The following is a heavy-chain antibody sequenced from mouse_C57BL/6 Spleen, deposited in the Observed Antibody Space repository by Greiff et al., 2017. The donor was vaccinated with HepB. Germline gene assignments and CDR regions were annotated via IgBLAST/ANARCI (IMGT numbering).Heavy chain of an antibody. CDR1: GFTFSSYA. CDR2: ISDGGSYT. Sequence: EVQVVESGGGLVKPGGSLKLSCAASGFTFSSYAMSWVRQTPEKRLEWVATISDGGSYTYYPDNVKGRFTISRDNAKNNLYLQMSHLKSEDTAMYYCARDRGGSYDWYFDVWGTGTTVTVSS. CDR3: ARDRGGSYDWYFDV. V-gene: IGHV5-4*01. J-gene: IGHJ1*03. D-gene: IGHD1-1*01.